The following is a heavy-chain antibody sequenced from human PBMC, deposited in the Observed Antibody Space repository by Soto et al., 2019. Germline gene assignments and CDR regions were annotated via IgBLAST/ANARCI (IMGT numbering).Heavy chain of an antibody. CDR3: ARDRLMATAGNARHYFGLDV. CDR2: IYYSGNT. CDR1: GGSIRSGGYY. V-gene: IGHV4-31*03. Sequence: QVQLQESGPGLVKPSQTLSLTCTVSGGSIRSGGYYWRWVRQNPRRGLEWIGNIYYSGNTYYNPSLKSRLTISVDPSKNPFSLNLGSVTAADTAVYYGARDRLMATAGNARHYFGLDVWGQGTTVTVSS. J-gene: IGHJ6*02. D-gene: IGHD5-18*01.